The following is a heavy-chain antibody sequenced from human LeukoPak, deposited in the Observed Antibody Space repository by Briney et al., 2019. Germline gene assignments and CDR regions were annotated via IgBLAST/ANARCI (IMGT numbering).Heavy chain of an antibody. V-gene: IGHV4-34*01. CDR3: ARHWNYAGFDY. Sequence: SETLSLTCAVYGGSFSGYYWSWIRQPPGKGLEWIGEINHSGSTNYNPSLKSRVTISVDTSENQFSLKLSSVTAADTAVYYCARHWNYAGFDYWGQGTLVTVSS. D-gene: IGHD1-7*01. CDR1: GGSFSGYY. J-gene: IGHJ4*02. CDR2: INHSGST.